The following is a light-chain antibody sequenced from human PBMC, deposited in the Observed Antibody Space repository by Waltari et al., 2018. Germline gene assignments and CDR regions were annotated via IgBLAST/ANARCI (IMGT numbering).Light chain of an antibody. CDR1: KLGDKS. CDR3: QAWDSSTYV. V-gene: IGLV3-1*01. CDR2: QDT. Sequence: SFDLTQPPSVSVSPGQTASITCSGDKLGDKSACWYPQKPGQSPVLVIYQDTKRPPAIPERFSGSKSGNTATLTISGTQAVDEADYYCQAWDSSTYVFGTGTKVTVL. J-gene: IGLJ1*01.